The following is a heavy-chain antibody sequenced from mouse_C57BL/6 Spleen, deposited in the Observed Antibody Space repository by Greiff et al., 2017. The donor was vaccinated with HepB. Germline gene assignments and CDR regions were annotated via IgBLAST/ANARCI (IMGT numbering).Heavy chain of an antibody. V-gene: IGHV1-81*01. CDR3: AKYYGYDGNYYAMDY. D-gene: IGHD2-2*01. J-gene: IGHJ4*01. CDR1: GYTFTSYG. Sequence: VQLQESGAELARPGASVKLSCKASGYTFTSYGISWVKQRTGQGLEWIGEIYPRSGNTYYNEKFKGKATLTADKSSSTAYIELRSLTSEDSAVYFCAKYYGYDGNYYAMDYWGQGTSVTVSS. CDR2: IYPRSGNT.